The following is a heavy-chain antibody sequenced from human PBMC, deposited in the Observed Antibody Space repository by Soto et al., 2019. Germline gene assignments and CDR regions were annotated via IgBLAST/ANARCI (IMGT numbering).Heavy chain of an antibody. D-gene: IGHD5-12*01. J-gene: IGHJ4*02. V-gene: IGHV1-69*13. Sequence: SVKVSCKASGGTFSIYAFSCVLQSPGQGLEWMGGIIRIFHTPTYAQKFQGRVTITADESTSTAYMELISLRSDDTAVYYCVHRRDGYNSAFFDYWGQGTLVTVSS. CDR3: VHRRDGYNSAFFDY. CDR2: IIRIFHTP. CDR1: GGTFSIYA.